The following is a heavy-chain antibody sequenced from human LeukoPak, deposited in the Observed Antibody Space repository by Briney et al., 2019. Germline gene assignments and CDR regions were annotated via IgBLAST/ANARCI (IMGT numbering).Heavy chain of an antibody. D-gene: IGHD1-26*01. J-gene: IGHJ4*02. CDR1: GFTFSSYA. CDR3: ARGGSGYFDY. V-gene: IGHV3-30*03. Sequence: PGGSLRLSCAASGFTFSSYAMYWVRQAPGKGLEWVSVISSDGRRQNYADSVKGRFTISRDNSKNTLYLQMNSLRAEDTAVYYCARGGSGYFDYWGQGTLVTVSS. CDR2: ISSDGRRQ.